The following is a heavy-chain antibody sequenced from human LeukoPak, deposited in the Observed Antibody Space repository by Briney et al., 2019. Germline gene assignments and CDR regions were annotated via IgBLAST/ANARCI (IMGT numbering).Heavy chain of an antibody. Sequence: ASVKVSFKASGYTFTGYYMHWVRQAPGQGLEWMGWINPNSGGTNYAQKFQGRVTMTRDTSISTAYMELSRLRSDDTAVYYCARGITGDILTGYPTLQPLRHWGQGTLVTVSS. V-gene: IGHV1-2*02. D-gene: IGHD3-9*01. CDR2: INPNSGGT. CDR3: ARGITGDILTGYPTLQPLRH. J-gene: IGHJ1*01. CDR1: GYTFTGYY.